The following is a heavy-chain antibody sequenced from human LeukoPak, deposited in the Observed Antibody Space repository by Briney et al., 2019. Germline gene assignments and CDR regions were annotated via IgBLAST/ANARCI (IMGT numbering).Heavy chain of an antibody. D-gene: IGHD2-15*01. V-gene: IGHV1-18*01. CDR3: AGDFGGNCSGGSGHYYSYYMDV. J-gene: IGHJ6*03. CDR1: GYTFTSYG. CDR2: ISIYNGNT. Sequence: ASVSLSCTASGYTFTSYGISWVRQAPGQGLEWWGWISIYNGNTNCAQKLQGRVTMSTDTTTRDAYKELRCLRFDATAVYYCAGDFGGNCSGGSGHYYSYYMDVWGKGATVTVSS.